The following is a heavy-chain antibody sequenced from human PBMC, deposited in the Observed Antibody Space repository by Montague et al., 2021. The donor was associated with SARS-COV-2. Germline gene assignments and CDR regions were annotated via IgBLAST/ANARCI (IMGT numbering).Heavy chain of an antibody. CDR3: ARDNYYGSGRGY. CDR2: IYSGRIT. Sequence: SLRLSCAASRFTVSSNYMNLVRQAPGTGLGWVSVIYSGRITYYADSVQGRFTISRDNSKNTLYLQMTSLRAEDTAVYYCARDNYYGSGRGYWGQGTLVTVSS. J-gene: IGHJ4*02. CDR1: RFTVSSNY. V-gene: IGHV3-53*01. D-gene: IGHD3-10*01.